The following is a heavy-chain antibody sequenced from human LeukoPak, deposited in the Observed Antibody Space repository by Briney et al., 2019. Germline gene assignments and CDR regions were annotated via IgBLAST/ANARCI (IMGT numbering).Heavy chain of an antibody. D-gene: IGHD4-11*01. J-gene: IGHJ4*02. CDR1: GGSISIYY. CDR2: IYTSGST. Sequence: SETLSLTCTVSGGSISIYYWSWIRQPAGKGLEWIGRIYTSGSTNYNPSLKSRVTMSVDTSKNQSSLKLSSVTAADTAVYYCARDFRDYSFDYWGQGTLVTVSS. CDR3: ARDFRDYSFDY. V-gene: IGHV4-4*07.